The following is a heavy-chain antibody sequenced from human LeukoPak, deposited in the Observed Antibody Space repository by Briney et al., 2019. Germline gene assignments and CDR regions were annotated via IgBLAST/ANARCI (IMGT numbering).Heavy chain of an antibody. CDR2: INPSSGST. J-gene: IGHJ5*02. D-gene: IGHD3-10*01. Sequence: ASVKVSCKASGYTFTSYYMHWVRQAPGQGLEWMGIINPSSGSTIYAQKFQGRVTMTRDTSTSTVYMEVSSLRSEDTAVYYCARECPTLYYGSGSSKVRSWFDPWGQGTLVTVSS. CDR3: ARECPTLYYGSGSSKVRSWFDP. V-gene: IGHV1-46*01. CDR1: GYTFTSYY.